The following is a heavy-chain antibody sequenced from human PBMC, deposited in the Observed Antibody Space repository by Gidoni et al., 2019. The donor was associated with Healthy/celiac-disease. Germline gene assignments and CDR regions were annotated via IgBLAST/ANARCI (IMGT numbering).Heavy chain of an antibody. V-gene: IGHV4-31*03. CDR2: IYYSGST. D-gene: IGHD1-7*01. CDR3: ARAGGFGITGTTGWDY. J-gene: IGHJ4*02. CDR1: GGSISSGGYY. Sequence: TCTVSGGSISSGGYYWSWIRQHPGKGLEWIGYIYYSGSTYYNPSLKSRVTISVDTSKNQFSLKLSSVTAADTAVYYCARAGGFGITGTTGWDYWGQGTLVTVSS.